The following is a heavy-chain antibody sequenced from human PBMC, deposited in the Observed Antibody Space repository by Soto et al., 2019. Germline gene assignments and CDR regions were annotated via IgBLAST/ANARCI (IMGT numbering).Heavy chain of an antibody. Sequence: ASVKGSCKASGYTFTSYGIGWVRQAPGQGLEWMGWISAYNGNTNYAQKLRGRVTMTTDTSTNTAYMELGSLRSDDTALYYCAILAPGNMDVWGKGTTVTVSS. CDR1: GYTFTSYG. J-gene: IGHJ6*03. D-gene: IGHD3-3*02. CDR2: ISAYNGNT. V-gene: IGHV1-18*01. CDR3: AILAPGNMDV.